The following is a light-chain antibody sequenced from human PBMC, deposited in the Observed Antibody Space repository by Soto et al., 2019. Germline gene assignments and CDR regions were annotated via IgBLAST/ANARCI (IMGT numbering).Light chain of an antibody. J-gene: IGKJ1*01. CDR1: QSISTW. CDR3: LQYNSYRA. CDR2: DAS. Sequence: DIQMTQSPSTLSASVGDRVTITCRASQSISTWLAWYQQKPGEAPKLLIFDASGLESGVPSRFSGSGSGTEFTLTISSLQPDDFATYYCLQYNSYRAFGQGTKVDIK. V-gene: IGKV1-5*01.